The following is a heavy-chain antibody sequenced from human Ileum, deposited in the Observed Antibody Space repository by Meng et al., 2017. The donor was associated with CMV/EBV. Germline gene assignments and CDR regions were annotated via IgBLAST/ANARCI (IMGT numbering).Heavy chain of an antibody. D-gene: IGHD3-3*01. CDR1: GFTASSNY. CDR2: VYGGGST. V-gene: IGHV3-66*02. J-gene: IGHJ6*02. CDR3: AREVAGNRNFGVVTALGHYYYVMDV. Sequence: GESLKISCAASGFTASSNYMSWIRQAPGKGLQWVSVVYGGGSTYYADSVKGRFTISRDISKNTLYLQMNNLRPEDTAVYYCAREVAGNRNFGVVTALGHYYYVMDVWGQGTTVTVSS.